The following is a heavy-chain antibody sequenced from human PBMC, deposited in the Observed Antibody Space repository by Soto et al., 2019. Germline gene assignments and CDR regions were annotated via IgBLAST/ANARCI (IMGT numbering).Heavy chain of an antibody. CDR3: ATQTPRVYYFDY. V-gene: IGHV4-59*01. CDR2: IYYSGST. Sequence: SETLSLTCTVSGGSISSYYWSWIRQPPGKGLEWIGYIYYSGSTNYNPSLKSRVTISVDTSKNQFSLKLSSVTAADTAVYYCATQTPRVYYFDYWGQGTLVTVS. CDR1: GGSISSYY. J-gene: IGHJ4*02. D-gene: IGHD2-8*01.